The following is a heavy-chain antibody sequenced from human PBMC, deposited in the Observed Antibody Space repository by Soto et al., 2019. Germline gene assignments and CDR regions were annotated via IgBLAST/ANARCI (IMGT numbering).Heavy chain of an antibody. D-gene: IGHD6-25*01. J-gene: IGHJ4*02. CDR2: INPHSGDT. CDR3: ATGDSSDYLAISDI. CDR1: GYTFTDYY. Sequence: QVHLVQSGAEVKKPEASVKVSCKASGYTFTDYYIHWVRQAPGQGLEWMGWINPHSGDTNYAQKFQGRVTMTKDTSIRTAYMDLSRLRSDDTAVYYCATGDSSDYLAISDIWGQGTLVTVSS. V-gene: IGHV1-2*02.